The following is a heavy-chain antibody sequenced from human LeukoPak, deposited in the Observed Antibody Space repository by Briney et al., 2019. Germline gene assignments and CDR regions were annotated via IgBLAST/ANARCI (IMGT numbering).Heavy chain of an antibody. Sequence: SVKVSCKASGGTFSSYAISWVRQAPGQGLEWMGGIIPIFGTANYAQKFQGRVTITTDESTSTAYMELRSLRSDDTAVYYCAKSIEEWFDPWGQGTLVTVSS. CDR2: IIPIFGTA. V-gene: IGHV1-69*05. CDR1: GGTFSSYA. CDR3: AKSIEEWFDP. J-gene: IGHJ5*02. D-gene: IGHD2-15*01.